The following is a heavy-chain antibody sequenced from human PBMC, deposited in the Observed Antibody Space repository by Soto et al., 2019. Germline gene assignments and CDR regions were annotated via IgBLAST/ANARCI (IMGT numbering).Heavy chain of an antibody. Sequence: SETLSLTCSVSGGSITISGYYWGWIRQLPGKGLEWIGYIYYTDSAYYNPSLKSRVFISVDTSKNRFSLEMGSVTAADTAVYFCARSYLGSSSSGRGFDLWGQGTLVTVSS. CDR3: ARSYLGSSSSGRGFDL. V-gene: IGHV4-31*03. CDR1: GGSITISGYY. CDR2: IYYTDSA. D-gene: IGHD6-6*01. J-gene: IGHJ4*02.